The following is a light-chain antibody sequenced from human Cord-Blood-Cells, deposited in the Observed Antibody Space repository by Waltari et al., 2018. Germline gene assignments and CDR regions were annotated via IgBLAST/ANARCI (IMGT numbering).Light chain of an antibody. CDR3: AAWDDSLSGPV. CDR1: SSNIGSNY. Sequence: QSVLTQPPSASGTPGQRVTISCSGSSSNIGSNYVYWYQQHPGTAPKLPTDRNNRRPAGVPDRFAGSKAGTSASLAISGLRSEDEADYYCAAWDDSLSGPVFGGGTKLTVL. CDR2: RNN. V-gene: IGLV1-47*01. J-gene: IGLJ2*01.